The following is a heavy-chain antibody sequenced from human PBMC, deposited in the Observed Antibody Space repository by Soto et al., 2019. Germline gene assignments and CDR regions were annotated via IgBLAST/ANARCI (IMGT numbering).Heavy chain of an antibody. J-gene: IGHJ4*02. CDR3: ARGGAAGKFDY. CDR2: IYYSGST. D-gene: IGHD6-13*01. V-gene: IGHV4-31*03. Sequence: SETLSLTCTVSGGSISSGGYYWSWIRQHPGNGLEWIGYIYYSGSTYYNPSLKSRVTISVDTSKNQFSLKLSSVTAADTAVYYCARGGAAGKFDYWGQGTLVTVSS. CDR1: GGSISSGGYY.